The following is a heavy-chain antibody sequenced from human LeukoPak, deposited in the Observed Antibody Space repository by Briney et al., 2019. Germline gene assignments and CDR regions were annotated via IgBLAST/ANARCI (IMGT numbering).Heavy chain of an antibody. D-gene: IGHD5-24*01. CDR3: AGEVSNGYTAFDI. CDR2: IHYSGTT. J-gene: IGHJ3*02. Sequence: SETLSLTCTVSGGSISGYYWSWIRQPPKKGLEFIGYIHYSGTTNYNPSLEGRVTMSVDTSKNQLSLRLRSVTAADTAVYYCAGEVSNGYTAFDIWGQGTMVTVSS. CDR1: GGSISGYY. V-gene: IGHV4-59*01.